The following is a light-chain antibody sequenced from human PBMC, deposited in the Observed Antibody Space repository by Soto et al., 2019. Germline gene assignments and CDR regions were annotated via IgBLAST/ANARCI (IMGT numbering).Light chain of an antibody. CDR2: DAS. CDR1: QSVSSY. Sequence: EIVWTQSPATLSLSPGERATLSCRASQSVSSYLVWYQQKPGQAPRLLIYDASNRAPGIPARFSGSGSGTDFTLTISSLEPEDFAVYYCKQRSHWPPLTFGGGTQVEIK. J-gene: IGKJ4*01. V-gene: IGKV3-11*01. CDR3: KQRSHWPPLT.